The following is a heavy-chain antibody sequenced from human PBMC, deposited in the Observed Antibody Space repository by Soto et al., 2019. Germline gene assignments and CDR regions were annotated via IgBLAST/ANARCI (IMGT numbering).Heavy chain of an antibody. D-gene: IGHD5-12*01. J-gene: IGHJ6*02. CDR3: ARDSTMTSTWRGLDV. CDR2: IFYSGRT. Sequence: QVQLQESGPGLVKPSQTLSITCTVSGSSISTRDYVWGWVRQRHGRGLAWIGYIFYSGRTYYNPSLQSRLTLSVATAKNRFALRLTSAIAAYTAVYYCARDSTMTSTWRGLDVWGQGTTVTVSS. V-gene: IGHV4-31*03. CDR1: GSSISTRDYV.